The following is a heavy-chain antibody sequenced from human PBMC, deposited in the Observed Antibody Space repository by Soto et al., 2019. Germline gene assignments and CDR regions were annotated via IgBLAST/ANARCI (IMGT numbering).Heavy chain of an antibody. Sequence: GGSLRLSCAASGFTFSSYAMSWVRQAPGKGLEWVSAIRGSGGSTCYADSVKGRFTISRDNSKNTLYLQMNSLRAEDTAVYYCANRYSGYDYKEADGSDYWGQGTLVTVSS. J-gene: IGHJ4*02. CDR1: GFTFSSYA. D-gene: IGHD5-12*01. CDR2: IRGSGGST. V-gene: IGHV3-23*01. CDR3: ANRYSGYDYKEADGSDY.